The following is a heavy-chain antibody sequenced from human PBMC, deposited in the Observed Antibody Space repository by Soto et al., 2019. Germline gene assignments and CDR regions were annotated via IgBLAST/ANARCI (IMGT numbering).Heavy chain of an antibody. CDR1: GCIFTGNY. CDR3: APHYHDSSGYFGH. V-gene: IGHV1-2*02. D-gene: IGHD3-22*01. CDR2: INANNSAT. Sequence: ASVKVSCKASGCIFTGNYMHWVRWAPGQGLGYMGWINANNSATDYAQNFQGRVTVTWDTSSSTAYMYVRRLRSDDTAVYYCAPHYHDSSGYFGHWGQGTLVTVSS. J-gene: IGHJ4*02.